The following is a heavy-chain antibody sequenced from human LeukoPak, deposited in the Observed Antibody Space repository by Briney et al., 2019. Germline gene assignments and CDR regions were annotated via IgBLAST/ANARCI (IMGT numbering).Heavy chain of an antibody. D-gene: IGHD1-26*01. Sequence: PGASLRLSCAASGFTFSSYAMSWVRQAAGKGLEWVSAISGSGGSTYYADSVKGRFTISRDNSKNTLYLQMNSLRAEDTAVYYCAKLRWELLIYYFDYWGQGTLVTVSS. CDR2: ISGSGGST. V-gene: IGHV3-23*01. CDR1: GFTFSSYA. J-gene: IGHJ4*02. CDR3: AKLRWELLIYYFDY.